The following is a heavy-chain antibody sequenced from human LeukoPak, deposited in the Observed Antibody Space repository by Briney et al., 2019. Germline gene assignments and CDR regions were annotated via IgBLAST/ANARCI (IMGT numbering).Heavy chain of an antibody. CDR1: GFTFSSYG. D-gene: IGHD5-24*01. CDR2: IRYDGSNK. J-gene: IGHJ4*02. Sequence: GGSLRLSCAASGFTFSSYGMQWVRQAPGKGLERVAFIRYDGSNKYYADSVKGRFTISKDNSKNTLYLQMNSLRAEDTAVYYCAKDRGGVEMATYCDYWGQGTLVTVSS. V-gene: IGHV3-30*02. CDR3: AKDRGGVEMATYCDY.